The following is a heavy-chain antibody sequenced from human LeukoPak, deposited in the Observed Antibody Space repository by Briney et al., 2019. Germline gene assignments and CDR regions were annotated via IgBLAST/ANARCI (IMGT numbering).Heavy chain of an antibody. CDR2: IYYSGIT. CDR1: GGSISSSY. J-gene: IGHJ4*02. Sequence: SETLSLTCTVSGGSISSSYWSWIRQPPGKGLEWIGYIYYSGITNYNPSLKSRVTISLDTSKNQFSLKLNSVTAADTAVYYCARASGAFDYWGQGALVTVSS. V-gene: IGHV4-59*01. CDR3: ARASGAFDY.